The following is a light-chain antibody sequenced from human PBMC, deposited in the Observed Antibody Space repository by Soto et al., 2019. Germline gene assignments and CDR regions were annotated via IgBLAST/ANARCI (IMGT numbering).Light chain of an antibody. CDR2: VAS. Sequence: EIVLTQSPGTLSLFPGERATLSCRASQSLITRNLAWYQQKPGQAPRLLIYVASRRATGIPDRVSGSGSGTDFTLTISRLEPEDFAVYYGEHYGTSPTFGQGTRLEIK. V-gene: IGKV3-20*01. J-gene: IGKJ5*01. CDR1: QSLITRN. CDR3: EHYGTSPT.